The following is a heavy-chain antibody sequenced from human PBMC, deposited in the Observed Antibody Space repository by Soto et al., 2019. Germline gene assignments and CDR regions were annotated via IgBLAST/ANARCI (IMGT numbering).Heavy chain of an antibody. V-gene: IGHV3-23*01. CDR2: ISGSGGST. CDR1: GFTFSSYA. D-gene: IGHD1-26*01. J-gene: IGHJ6*02. Sequence: LGGSLRLSCAASGFTFSSYAMSWIRQAPGKGLEWVSAISGSGGSTYYADSVKGRFTISRDNSKNTLYLQMTSLRAEDTAVYYCASRPELRYYYYYYGMDVWGQGTTVTVSS. CDR3: ASRPELRYYYYYYGMDV.